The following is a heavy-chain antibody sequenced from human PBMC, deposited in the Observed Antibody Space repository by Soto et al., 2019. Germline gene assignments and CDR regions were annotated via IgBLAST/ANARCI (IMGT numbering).Heavy chain of an antibody. CDR1: GFKFSDHY. V-gene: IGHV3-11*01. D-gene: IGHD2-8*01. Sequence: QVQLVESGGGLVKPGGSLRLSCAASGFKFSDHYVPWMRQGPGKGLEWVSYISGSSDIIHYADSVKGRFTISRDNAKNSLYLEMNRLRVDDTAVYYCARGNGFWCNFYRDWFDAWGQGTLVTVSS. CDR2: ISGSSDII. CDR3: ARGNGFWCNFYRDWFDA. J-gene: IGHJ5*02.